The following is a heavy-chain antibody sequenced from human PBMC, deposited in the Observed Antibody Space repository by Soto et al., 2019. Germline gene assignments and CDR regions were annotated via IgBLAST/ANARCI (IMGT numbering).Heavy chain of an antibody. V-gene: IGHV4-59*08. CDR3: VRQGIGNLHGLVDV. D-gene: IGHD1-7*01. Sequence: QVQLQQSGPGLVKPSETLSLTCTVSSGPSSSHNWGWIRQPPGRGLEWIGYVYYTGGTSYNPSLRSRVTIPADTSTNHISLTLSSVTAADTAVYYCVRQGIGNLHGLVDVWGQGTTVSVSS. J-gene: IGHJ6*02. CDR1: SGPSSSHN. CDR2: VYYTGGT.